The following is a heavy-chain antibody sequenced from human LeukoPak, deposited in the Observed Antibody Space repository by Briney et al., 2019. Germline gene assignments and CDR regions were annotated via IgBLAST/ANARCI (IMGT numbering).Heavy chain of an antibody. CDR3: ARGPHSSGHY. CDR2: ISYDGSNR. D-gene: IGHD6-19*01. V-gene: IGHV3-33*01. CDR1: GFTFSSYG. J-gene: IGHJ4*02. Sequence: PGGSLRLSCAASGFTFSSYGMHWVRQAPGKGLEWVAVISYDGSNRFYADSVKDRFTISRDNSKNTLYLQMNSLRGEDTAVYFCARGPHSSGHYWGQGTLVTVSS.